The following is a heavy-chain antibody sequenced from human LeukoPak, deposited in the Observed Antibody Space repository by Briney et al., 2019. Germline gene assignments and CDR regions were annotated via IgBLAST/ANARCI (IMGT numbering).Heavy chain of an antibody. CDR2: ISYSGSI. CDR1: GVSISSHY. D-gene: IGHD2-2*02. Sequence: SETLSLTCTVSGVSISSHYWTWIRQPPGKGLEWIGYISYSGSINYNPSLKSRVTIPVDTSKNQLSLKLSSVTAADTAVYYCARYTNNWFDPWGQGTLVTVSS. CDR3: ARYTNNWFDP. V-gene: IGHV4-59*11. J-gene: IGHJ5*02.